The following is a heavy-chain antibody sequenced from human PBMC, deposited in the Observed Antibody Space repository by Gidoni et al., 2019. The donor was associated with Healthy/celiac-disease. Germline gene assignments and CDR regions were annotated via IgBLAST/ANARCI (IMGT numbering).Heavy chain of an antibody. D-gene: IGHD6-19*01. J-gene: IGHJ4*02. CDR2: ISGSGGST. V-gene: IGHV3-23*01. Sequence: EVQLLESGGGLVQPWGSLRPSCAASGFPFSSGAMIWVRQAPGKGLGWVSAISGSGGSTYYADSGKGRFTISRDNSKNTLYLQMNSLRAEDTAVYYCAKGARSIAVAGNDYWGQGTLVTVSS. CDR1: GFPFSSGA. CDR3: AKGARSIAVAGNDY.